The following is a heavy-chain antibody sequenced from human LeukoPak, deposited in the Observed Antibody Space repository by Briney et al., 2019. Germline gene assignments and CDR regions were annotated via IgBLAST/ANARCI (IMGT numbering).Heavy chain of an antibody. CDR1: GYSFTSYW. J-gene: IGHJ4*02. CDR2: IDPSDSET. Sequence: GESLKISCKASGYSFTSYWIAWVRQVPGKGREWMGIIDPSDSETRYTPSFQGQVTISVDKSLTTAYLQWNSLKASDTAMYYCARQTAMGRSGDYWGQGTLVTVSS. V-gene: IGHV5-51*01. CDR3: ARQTAMGRSGDY. D-gene: IGHD5-18*01.